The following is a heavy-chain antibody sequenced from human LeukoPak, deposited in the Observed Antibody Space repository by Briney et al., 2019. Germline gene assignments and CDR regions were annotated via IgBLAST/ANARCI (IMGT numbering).Heavy chain of an antibody. CDR2: IIPIFGTA. CDR3: ARVPYYYDSSGYYYYYHGMDV. CDR1: GGTFSSYA. Sequence: ASVKVSCKASGGTFSSYAISWVRQAPGQGLEWMGGIIPIFGTANYAQKFQGRVTITADESTSTAYMELSSLRSEDTAVYYCARVPYYYDSSGYYYYYHGMDVWGQGTTVTVSS. V-gene: IGHV1-69*13. D-gene: IGHD3-22*01. J-gene: IGHJ6*02.